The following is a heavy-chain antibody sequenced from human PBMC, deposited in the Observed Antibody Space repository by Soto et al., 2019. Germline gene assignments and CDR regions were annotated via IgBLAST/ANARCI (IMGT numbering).Heavy chain of an antibody. CDR2: IIPIFGTA. V-gene: IGHV1-69*13. CDR1: GGTFSSYA. Sequence: SVKVSCKASGGTFSSYAISWVRQAPGQGLEWMGGIIPIFGTANYAQKFQGRVTITADESTSTAYMELSSLRSEDTAVYYCATVAGTVTTFPYYYGMDVWGQGTTVTVSS. D-gene: IGHD4-4*01. J-gene: IGHJ6*02. CDR3: ATVAGTVTTFPYYYGMDV.